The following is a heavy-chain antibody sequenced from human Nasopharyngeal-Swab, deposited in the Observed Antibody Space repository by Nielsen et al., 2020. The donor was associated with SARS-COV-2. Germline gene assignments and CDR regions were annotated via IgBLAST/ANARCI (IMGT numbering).Heavy chain of an antibody. J-gene: IGHJ4*02. CDR1: GFIFSSHW. V-gene: IGHV3-74*01. Sequence: GESLKISCTASGFIFSSHWIHWVRQAPGKGLVWVSRFNTDGSSTSYADSVKGRFTVSRNNAENTVYLQMNSLRAEDTAVYYCARDGDYSGWELTDYWGQGTLVTVSS. D-gene: IGHD1-26*01. CDR3: ARDGDYSGWELTDY. CDR2: FNTDGSST.